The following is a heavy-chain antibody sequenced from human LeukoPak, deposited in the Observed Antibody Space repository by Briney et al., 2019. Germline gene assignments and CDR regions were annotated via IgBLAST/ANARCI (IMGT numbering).Heavy chain of an antibody. V-gene: IGHV3-30*18. J-gene: IGHJ1*01. Sequence: PGGSLRLSCAASGFTFSGYAMHWVRQAPGKGLEWVAVISYDGSNKYYEDSVKGRFTISRDNSKNTLYLQMNRLRAEDMAVYYSAKDLGVYSSGWFIHWGQGTLVTVSS. D-gene: IGHD6-19*01. CDR3: AKDLGVYSSGWFIH. CDR2: ISYDGSNK. CDR1: GFTFSGYA.